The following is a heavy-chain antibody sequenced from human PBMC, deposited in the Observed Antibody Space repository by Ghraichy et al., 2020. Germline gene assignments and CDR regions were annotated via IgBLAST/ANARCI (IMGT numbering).Heavy chain of an antibody. CDR1: GGSISSYY. V-gene: IGHV4-59*01. CDR3: ARVIAAAGGYYFDY. D-gene: IGHD6-13*01. CDR2: IYYSGST. Sequence: ETLSLTCTVSGGSISSYYWSWIRQPPGKGLEWIGYIYYSGSTNYNPSLKSRVTISVDTSKNQFSLKLSSVTAADTAVYYCARVIAAAGGYYFDYWGQGTLVTVSS. J-gene: IGHJ4*02.